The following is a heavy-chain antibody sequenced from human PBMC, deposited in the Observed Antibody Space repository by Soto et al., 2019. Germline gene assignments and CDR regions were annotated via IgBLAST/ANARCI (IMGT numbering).Heavy chain of an antibody. J-gene: IGHJ4*02. D-gene: IGHD2-2*02. V-gene: IGHV3-66*01. CDR1: GFTVSSNY. Sequence: EVQLVESGGGLVQPGGSLRLSCAASGFTVSSNYMSWVRQAPGKGLEWVSVIYSGGSTYYADSVKGRFTISRDNSKNTLYLQMNSLRAEEMAVYDCAIGGVVPAAISQYYFDYWGQGTLVTVSS. CDR2: IYSGGST. CDR3: AIGGVVPAAISQYYFDY.